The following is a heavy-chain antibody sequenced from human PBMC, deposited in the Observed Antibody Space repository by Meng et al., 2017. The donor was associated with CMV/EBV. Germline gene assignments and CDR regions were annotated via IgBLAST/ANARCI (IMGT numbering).Heavy chain of an antibody. Sequence: GGSLRLSCAASGFTFSSYEMNWVRQAPGKGLEWVSYISSSGSTIYYADSVKGRFTISRDNAKNSLYLQMNSLRAEDTAVYYCARDHVGTRGRGLFDYWGQGTLVTVSS. J-gene: IGHJ4*02. CDR1: GFTFSSYE. CDR2: ISSSGSTI. CDR3: ARDHVGTRGRGLFDY. D-gene: IGHD1-1*01. V-gene: IGHV3-48*03.